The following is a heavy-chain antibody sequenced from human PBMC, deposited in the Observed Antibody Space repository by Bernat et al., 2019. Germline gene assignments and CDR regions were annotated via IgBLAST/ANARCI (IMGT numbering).Heavy chain of an antibody. J-gene: IGHJ4*02. V-gene: IGHV3-20*01. CDR2: INWNGGST. CDR1: GFTFDDYG. Sequence: EVQLVESGGGVVRPGGSLRLSCAASGFTFDDYGMSWVRQAPGKGLEWVSGINWNGGSTGYADSVKGRFTISIDNAKNSLYLKMNRLRAEDTALYHCARDKEPGYCSGGSCYVVDYWGQGTLVTVSS. CDR3: ARDKEPGYCSGGSCYVVDY. D-gene: IGHD2-15*01.